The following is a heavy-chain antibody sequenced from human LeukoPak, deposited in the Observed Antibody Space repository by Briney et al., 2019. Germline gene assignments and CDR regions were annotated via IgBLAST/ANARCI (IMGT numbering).Heavy chain of an antibody. D-gene: IGHD1-1*01. J-gene: IGHJ6*02. V-gene: IGHV1-69*13. CDR1: GGTFSSYA. Sequence: GASVKVSCKASGGTFSSYAISWVRQAPGQGLEWMGGIIPIFGTANYAQKFQGRVTITADESTSTAYMELSSLRSEDTAVYYCARDGPIHPGSTTDRPYYYYGMDVWSQGTTVTVSS. CDR3: ARDGPIHPGSTTDRPYYYYGMDV. CDR2: IIPIFGTA.